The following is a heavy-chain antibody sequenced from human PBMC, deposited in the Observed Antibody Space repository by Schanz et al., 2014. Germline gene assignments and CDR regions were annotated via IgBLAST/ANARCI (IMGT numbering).Heavy chain of an antibody. D-gene: IGHD3-22*01. CDR1: GFNFSNYD. CDR2: IYYNGTNK. J-gene: IGHJ4*02. V-gene: IGHV3-30*18. Sequence: QVQLVESGGGVVQPGRSLRLSCAASGFNFSNYDIHWVRQAPGKGLEWVALIYYNGTNKYYADSVKGRFTISRDNSNNTVYLQMNTLRAEDTAVYYCAKDGRLPYYGTGSDFDYWGQGTLVTVSS. CDR3: AKDGRLPYYGTGSDFDY.